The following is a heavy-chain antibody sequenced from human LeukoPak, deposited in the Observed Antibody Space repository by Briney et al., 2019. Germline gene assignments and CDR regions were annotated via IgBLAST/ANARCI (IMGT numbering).Heavy chain of an antibody. J-gene: IGHJ2*01. Sequence: SQTLSLTCAVSGGSISSGGYSWSWIRQPPGKGLEWIGYIYHSGSTYYNPSLKSRVTISVDRSKNQFSLKLSSVTAADTAVYYCARVGYGDYAGYFDLWGRGTLVTVSS. CDR1: GGSISSGGYS. V-gene: IGHV4-30-2*01. D-gene: IGHD4-17*01. CDR3: ARVGYGDYAGYFDL. CDR2: IYHSGST.